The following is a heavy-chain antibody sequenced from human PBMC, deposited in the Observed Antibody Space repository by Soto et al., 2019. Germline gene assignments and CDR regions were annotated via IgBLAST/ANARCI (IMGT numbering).Heavy chain of an antibody. V-gene: IGHV3-23*01. Sequence: PGGSLRLSCAASGFTFRNFAMKWVRQAPGKGLQWVSVIGSGGDGIHYADSVKGRFTISRDNSKNTVNLQMNSLRAEDTAVYYCAAYRQHSLASWGRGTLVIVSS. D-gene: IGHD6-13*01. CDR2: IGSGGDGI. CDR1: GFTFRNFA. CDR3: AAYRQHSLAS. J-gene: IGHJ5*02.